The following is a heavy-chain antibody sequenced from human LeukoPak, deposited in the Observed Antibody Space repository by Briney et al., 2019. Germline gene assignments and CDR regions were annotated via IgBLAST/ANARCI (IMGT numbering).Heavy chain of an antibody. D-gene: IGHD2-2*01. V-gene: IGHV1-46*01. CDR3: ARGTGIVVVPAASLDP. Sequence: GASVKVSCKASRFTVTNYHMHWVRQAPGQGLEWMGIINPSGGSTSYAQKFQGRVTMTRDTSTSTVYMELSSLRSEDTAVYYCARGTGIVVVPAASLDPWGQGTLVTVSS. J-gene: IGHJ5*02. CDR1: RFTVTNYH. CDR2: INPSGGST.